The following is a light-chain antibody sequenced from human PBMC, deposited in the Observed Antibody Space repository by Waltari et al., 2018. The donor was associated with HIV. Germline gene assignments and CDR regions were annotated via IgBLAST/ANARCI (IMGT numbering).Light chain of an antibody. CDR2: DNN. Sequence: QSVLTQPPSVSGAPGQRVTIACTGTRSNIGAGFDVHWYQQIPGNAPKLLIYDNNFPPSGVPYRFSGSKSGTSASLAITGLQSEDEADYYCQSYDMSQSGSLVFGGGTKLTVL. J-gene: IGLJ2*01. CDR1: RSNIGAGFD. CDR3: QSYDMSQSGSLV. V-gene: IGLV1-40*01.